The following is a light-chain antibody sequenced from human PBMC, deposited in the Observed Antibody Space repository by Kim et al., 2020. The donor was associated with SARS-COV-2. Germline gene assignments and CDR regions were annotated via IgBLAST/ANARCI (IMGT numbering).Light chain of an antibody. CDR1: QGISNH. Sequence: ASVVDGVTITCRASQGISNHLAWYQQKPGKVPQVLIYDASALQSGVPSRFSGSRSGTDFTLTISSLQPEDVATYYCQKYDSAPWTFGQGTKVEIK. CDR3: QKYDSAPWT. CDR2: DAS. J-gene: IGKJ1*01. V-gene: IGKV1-27*01.